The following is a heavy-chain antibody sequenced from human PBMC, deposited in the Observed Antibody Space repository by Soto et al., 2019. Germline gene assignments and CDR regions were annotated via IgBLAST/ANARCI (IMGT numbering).Heavy chain of an antibody. CDR3: ARHGAAAGTNCFDL. J-gene: IGHJ5*02. CDR1: GGSISSSSYY. D-gene: IGHD6-13*01. V-gene: IGHV4-39*01. Sequence: SETLSLTCTVSGGSISSSSYYWGWIRQPPGKGLEWIGSIYYSGSTYYNPSLKRRVSISVDTPKNQFSLKLNSVTAADTAVYYCARHGAAAGTNCFDLWGQGTLVTVSS. CDR2: IYYSGST.